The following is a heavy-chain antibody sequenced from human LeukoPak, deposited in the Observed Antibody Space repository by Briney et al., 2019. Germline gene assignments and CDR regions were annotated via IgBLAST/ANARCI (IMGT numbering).Heavy chain of an antibody. CDR3: ATDPKWEGWNTEGRVMDV. CDR2: ISTYNGNT. Sequence: ASVNVSCKASGYTFMKYGFSWVRQAPGQGLEWLGWISTYNGNTKYAEKFRGRVTMTTDTSTSTAYMELRSLRSDDTAVYHCATDPKWEGWNTEGRVMDVWGQGTTVTVSS. V-gene: IGHV1-18*01. D-gene: IGHD1-26*01. J-gene: IGHJ6*02. CDR1: GYTFMKYG.